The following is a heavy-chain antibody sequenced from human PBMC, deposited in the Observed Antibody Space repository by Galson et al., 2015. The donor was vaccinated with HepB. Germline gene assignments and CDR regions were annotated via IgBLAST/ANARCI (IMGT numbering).Heavy chain of an antibody. CDR2: IYYSGST. V-gene: IGHV4-59*08. CDR1: GGSISSYY. D-gene: IGHD4-23*01. CDR3: ARRFPWGNSVFDY. Sequence: QVQLQESGPGLVKPSETLSLTCTVSGGSISSYYWSWIRQPPGKGLEWIGYIYYSGSTNYNPSLKSRVTISVDTSKNQFSLKLSSVTAADTAVYYCARRFPWGNSVFDYWGQGTLVTVSS. J-gene: IGHJ4*02.